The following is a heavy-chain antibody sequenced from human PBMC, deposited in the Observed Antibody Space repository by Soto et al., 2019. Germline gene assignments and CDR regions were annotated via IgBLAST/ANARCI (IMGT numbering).Heavy chain of an antibody. V-gene: IGHV3-23*01. Sequence: EVQLWESGGGLVQPGGSLRLSCAASGFTFSSYAMSWVRQAPGKGLEWVSGISGSGGSTYYADFVKGRFTISRDNSKNTLFLQMNSLRAADTALYYCAKLYCGGDCLTSFDYWGQGTLVTVSS. CDR2: ISGSGGST. CDR3: AKLYCGGDCLTSFDY. J-gene: IGHJ4*02. D-gene: IGHD2-21*01. CDR1: GFTFSSYA.